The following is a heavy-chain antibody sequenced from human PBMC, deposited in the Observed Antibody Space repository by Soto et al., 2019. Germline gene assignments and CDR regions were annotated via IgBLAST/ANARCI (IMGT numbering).Heavy chain of an antibody. V-gene: IGHV4-39*01. CDR3: ARTKQLGGYYYYYYGMDV. J-gene: IGHJ6*02. CDR1: GGSISSSSYY. D-gene: IGHD6-6*01. Sequence: PSETLSLTCTVSGGSISSSSYYWGWIRQPPGKGLEWIGSIYYSGSTYYNPSLKSRVTISVDTSKNQFSLKLSSVTAADTAVYYCARTKQLGGYYYYYYGMDVWGQGTTVTVSS. CDR2: IYYSGST.